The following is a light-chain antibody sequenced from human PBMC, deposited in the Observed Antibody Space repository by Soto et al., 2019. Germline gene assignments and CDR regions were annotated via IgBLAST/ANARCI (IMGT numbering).Light chain of an antibody. V-gene: IGLV2-14*01. Sequence: QSALTQPASVSGSPGQSITISCTGTSSDVGGYNYVSWFQQHPGKAPKLLIYEVNNRPSGVSNRFSGSKSGNTASLTISGLQTADEADYYCNSFTSSTTWVFGGGTKLTVL. CDR1: SSDVGGYNY. J-gene: IGLJ3*02. CDR2: EVN. CDR3: NSFTSSTTWV.